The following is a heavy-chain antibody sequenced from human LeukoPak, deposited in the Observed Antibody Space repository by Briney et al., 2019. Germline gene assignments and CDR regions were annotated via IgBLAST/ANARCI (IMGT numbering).Heavy chain of an antibody. J-gene: IGHJ4*02. CDR3: ARDVSSTPNWEFDY. V-gene: IGHV1-2*06. CDR2: INANSGGT. D-gene: IGHD1-26*01. CDR1: GYTFADYF. Sequence: ASVKVSCKTSGYTFADYFIHWVRQAPGQGLEYMGRINANSGGTEYQQKFQGRVTMTRDMSISTAYVEINWLISDDTAIYYCARDVSSTPNWEFDYWGQGATVTVSS.